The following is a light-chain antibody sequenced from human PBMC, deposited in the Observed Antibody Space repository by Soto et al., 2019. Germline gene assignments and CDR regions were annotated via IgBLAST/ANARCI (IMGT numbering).Light chain of an antibody. CDR1: ALPKKY. CDR2: EDS. J-gene: IGLJ1*01. Sequence: SSELTQPPSVSVSPGQTARITCSGDALPKKYAYWYQQKSGQAPVLVIYEDSKRPSGIPERFSGSSSGTTATLTISGAQVEDEADYYCYSTDSSGNHYVFGTGTKVTVL. V-gene: IGLV3-10*01. CDR3: YSTDSSGNHYV.